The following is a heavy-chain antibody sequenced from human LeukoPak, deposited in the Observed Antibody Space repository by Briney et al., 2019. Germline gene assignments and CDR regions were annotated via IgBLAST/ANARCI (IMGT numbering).Heavy chain of an antibody. CDR3: ARAREGATPLRAFDF. V-gene: IGHV4-30-2*01. D-gene: IGHD1-26*01. CDR2: IYHSGST. Sequence: SETLSLTCAVSGGSISSGGYSWSWIRQPPGKGLEWIGYIYHSGSTYYNPSLKSRVTISVNTSKNQFSLKLTSMTAADTAVYYCARAREGATPLRAFDFWGQGTMVTVSS. J-gene: IGHJ3*01. CDR1: GGSISSGGYS.